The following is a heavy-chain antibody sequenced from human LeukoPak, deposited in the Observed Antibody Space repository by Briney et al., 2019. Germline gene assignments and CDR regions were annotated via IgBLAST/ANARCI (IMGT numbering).Heavy chain of an antibody. V-gene: IGHV1-18*01. CDR1: GYTFTSYG. CDR2: ISAYNGNT. CDR3: ARDIYYGSGSYPNTHRQYYGMDV. J-gene: IGHJ6*02. Sequence: ASVKVSCKASGYTFTSYGISWVRQAPGQGLEWTGWISAYNGNTNYAQKLQGRVTMTTDTSTSTAYMELRSLRSDDTAVYYCARDIYYGSGSYPNTHRQYYGMDVWGQGTTVTVSS. D-gene: IGHD3-10*01.